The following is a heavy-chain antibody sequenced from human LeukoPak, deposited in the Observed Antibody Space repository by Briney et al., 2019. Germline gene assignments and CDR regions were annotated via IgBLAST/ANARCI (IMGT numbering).Heavy chain of an antibody. Sequence: SVKVSCKASGGTFSSYAISWVRQAPGQGLEWMGGITPIFGTANYAQKFQGRVTITADESTSTAYMELSSLRSEDTAVYYCARTSAAEVIYFDYWGQGTLVTVSS. CDR2: ITPIFGTA. J-gene: IGHJ4*02. CDR1: GGTFSSYA. CDR3: ARTSAAEVIYFDY. V-gene: IGHV1-69*01. D-gene: IGHD6-13*01.